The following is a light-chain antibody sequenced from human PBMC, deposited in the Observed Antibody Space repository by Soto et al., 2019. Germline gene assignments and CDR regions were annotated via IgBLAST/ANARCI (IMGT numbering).Light chain of an antibody. CDR3: QQYAKSPYT. V-gene: IGKV3-20*01. Sequence: EIVLTQSPGTLSLSPGERATLACRASQSVWLNYFAWCQQKHGQAPSLLIYGESNRSAGIPDRSTGSASGIDFTLTISRLEPEDFAVYYCQQYAKSPYTFGRGTKLEI. CDR2: GES. CDR1: QSVWLNY. J-gene: IGKJ2*01.